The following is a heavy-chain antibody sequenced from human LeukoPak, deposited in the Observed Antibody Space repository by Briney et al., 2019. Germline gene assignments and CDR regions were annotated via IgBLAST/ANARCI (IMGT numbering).Heavy chain of an antibody. CDR3: ARGYYDFWSGYLDY. J-gene: IGHJ4*02. D-gene: IGHD3-3*01. Sequence: PGGSLRLSCAASGFTFSSYSMNWVRQAPGKGLEWVSSISSSSSYIYYADSVKGRFTISRDNAKNSLYLQMNSLRAEDTAAYYCARGYYDFWSGYLDYWGQGTLVTVSS. CDR1: GFTFSSYS. V-gene: IGHV3-21*01. CDR2: ISSSSSYI.